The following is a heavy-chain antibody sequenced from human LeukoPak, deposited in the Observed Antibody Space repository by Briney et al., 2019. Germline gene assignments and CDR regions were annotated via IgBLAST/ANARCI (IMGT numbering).Heavy chain of an antibody. J-gene: IGHJ6*03. V-gene: IGHV4-61*02. CDR3: ARDFKGDYYYYMDV. Sequence: SQTLSLTCTVSGGSNSSGSYYWSWIRQPAGKGMEWIGRIYTSGSTNYNPSLKSRVTISVDTSKNQFSLKLSSVTAADTAVYYCARDFKGDYYYYMDVWGKGTTVTVSS. CDR2: IYTSGST. CDR1: GGSNSSGSYY.